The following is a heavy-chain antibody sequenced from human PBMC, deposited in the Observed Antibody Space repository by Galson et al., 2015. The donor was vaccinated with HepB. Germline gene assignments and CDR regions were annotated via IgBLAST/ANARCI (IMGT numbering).Heavy chain of an antibody. CDR3: VKEGSWFGGDWFDP. V-gene: IGHV3-23*01. J-gene: IGHJ5*02. CDR1: GFIFRHHA. Sequence: SLRLSCAGSGFIFRHHAMAWIRQAPGKGLEWVSGINGRGSTRSYSDAVKGRFSISRDNSKDTDFLQMDNLRAEDTAVYYCVKEGSWFGGDWFDPWGQGAPVTVS. D-gene: IGHD3-16*01. CDR2: INGRGSTR.